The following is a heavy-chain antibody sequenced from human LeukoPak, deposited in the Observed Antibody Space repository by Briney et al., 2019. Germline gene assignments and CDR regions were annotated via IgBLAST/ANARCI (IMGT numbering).Heavy chain of an antibody. Sequence: GGSLRLSCAASGFTFSSYSMNWVRQAPGKGLEWVANIKQDGSEKYYVDSVKGRFTISRDNAKKTLYLEMNSLRAEDTAVYYCARVATTSSKWSLDYWGQGTLVTVSS. V-gene: IGHV3-7*01. CDR1: GFTFSSYS. CDR2: IKQDGSEK. D-gene: IGHD2-2*01. J-gene: IGHJ4*02. CDR3: ARVATTSSKWSLDY.